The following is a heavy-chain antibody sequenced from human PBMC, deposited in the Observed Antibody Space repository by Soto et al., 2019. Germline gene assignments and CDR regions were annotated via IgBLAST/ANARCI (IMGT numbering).Heavy chain of an antibody. CDR3: AHDTAGSGIQSTFDY. CDR1: GFSLSTSGVG. Sequence: QITLKESGPTLVKPTQPLTLTCTFSGFSLSTSGVGVGWIRQPPGKALEWVALIYWHDDKRYSPSLKSRLTITKDTSKNQVVLTMTHMDPVDTATYYCAHDTAGSGIQSTFDYWGQGTLVAVSS. CDR2: IYWHDDK. D-gene: IGHD3-10*01. V-gene: IGHV2-5*01. J-gene: IGHJ4*02.